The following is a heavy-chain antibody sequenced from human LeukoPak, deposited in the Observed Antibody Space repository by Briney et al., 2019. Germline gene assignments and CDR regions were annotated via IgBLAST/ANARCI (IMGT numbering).Heavy chain of an antibody. CDR2: INHSGST. Sequence: SETLSLTCAVYGGSFSGYYWSWIRQPPGKGLEWIGEINHSGSTNYNPSLKSRVTISVDTSKNQFSLKLSSVTAADTAVYYCARGLWNDSYWFDPWGQGTLVTVSS. V-gene: IGHV4-34*01. CDR3: ARGLWNDSYWFDP. J-gene: IGHJ5*02. D-gene: IGHD1-1*01. CDR1: GGSFSGYY.